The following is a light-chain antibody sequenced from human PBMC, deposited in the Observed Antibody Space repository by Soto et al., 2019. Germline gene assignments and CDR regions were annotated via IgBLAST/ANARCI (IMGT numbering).Light chain of an antibody. CDR1: SSDVGGYSY. V-gene: IGLV2-11*01. J-gene: IGLJ1*01. CDR3: NAFTTTSTYV. Sequence: QSALTQPRSVSGSPGQSVTISCTGTSSDVGGYSYVSWYQQHPGKAPKLMISDVTKRPSGVPDRFSGSKSGNTASLTISGLQAEDEADYYCNAFTTTSTYVFGTGTKVTVL. CDR2: DVT.